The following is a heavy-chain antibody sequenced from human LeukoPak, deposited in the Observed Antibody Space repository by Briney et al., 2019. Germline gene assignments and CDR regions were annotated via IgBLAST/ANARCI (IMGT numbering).Heavy chain of an antibody. D-gene: IGHD3-3*01. CDR1: GFTFSTYW. V-gene: IGHV3-7*01. Sequence: GGSLRLPCAASGFTFSTYWMTWVRQAPGKGLEWVASIKQDGSEKYYVDSVKGRFTISRDNAKNLLYLQLNSLRAEDTAVYYCARDRNTDFWSGYYTNYFDYWGQGALVTVSS. CDR2: IKQDGSEK. J-gene: IGHJ4*02. CDR3: ARDRNTDFWSGYYTNYFDY.